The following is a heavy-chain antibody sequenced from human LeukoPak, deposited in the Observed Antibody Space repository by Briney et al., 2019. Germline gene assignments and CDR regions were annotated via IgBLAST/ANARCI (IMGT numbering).Heavy chain of an antibody. V-gene: IGHV3-74*01. D-gene: IGHD1-26*01. CDR3: ARGVSGSYGKFDY. J-gene: IGHJ4*02. Sequence: GGSLRLSCAASGFTFSSYWMHWVRQAPGKGRVWVLRINIDGSTTNYADSVKGRFTISRDNAKNALYLQMSSLRAEDTAVYYCARGVSGSYGKFDYWGQGTLVTVSS. CDR2: INIDGSTT. CDR1: GFTFSSYW.